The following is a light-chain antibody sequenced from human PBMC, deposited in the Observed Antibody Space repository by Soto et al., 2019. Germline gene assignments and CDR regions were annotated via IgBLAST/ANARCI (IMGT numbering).Light chain of an antibody. V-gene: IGLV1-44*01. CDR2: SYN. CDR1: SSNIGSES. Sequence: SVLTQPPSTSGTPGQRVTISCSGSSSNIGSESVTWYQQLPGTAPKLLIYSYNQRPSGVPDRFSGSKSGTSASLAISGLQSEDEADYICAAWDDSLNGDVFGLGTKVTVL. J-gene: IGLJ1*01. CDR3: AAWDDSLNGDV.